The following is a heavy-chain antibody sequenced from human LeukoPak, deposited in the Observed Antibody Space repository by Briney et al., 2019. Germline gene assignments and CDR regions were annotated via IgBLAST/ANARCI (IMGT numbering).Heavy chain of an antibody. D-gene: IGHD1-26*01. CDR3: ARGGGRANIWDTWFDP. Sequence: SETLSLTCAVYGGPFSGYYWSWIRQPPGKGLEWVGDINHSGSTNYNPSLKSRVTISVDTSRNHFSLKVNSVTAADTAAYYCARGGGRANIWDTWFDPWGQGTLVTVSS. V-gene: IGHV4-34*01. J-gene: IGHJ5*02. CDR2: INHSGST. CDR1: GGPFSGYY.